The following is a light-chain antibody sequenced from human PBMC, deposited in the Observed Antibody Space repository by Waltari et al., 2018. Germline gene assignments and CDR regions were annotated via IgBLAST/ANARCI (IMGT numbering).Light chain of an antibody. CDR1: QSISSY. CDR3: QQSYSTPRVT. J-gene: IGKJ3*01. Sequence: DIQMTQSPSSLSASVGDRVTITCRPSQSISSYLNWYQQKPGKAPKLLIYAASSLQSGVQSRFSGSGSGTDFTLTISSLQPEDFATYYCQQSYSTPRVTFGPGTKVDIK. CDR2: AAS. V-gene: IGKV1-39*01.